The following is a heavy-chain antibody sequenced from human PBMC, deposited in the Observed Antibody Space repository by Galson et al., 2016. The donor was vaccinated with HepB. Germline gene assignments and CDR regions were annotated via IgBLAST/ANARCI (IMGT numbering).Heavy chain of an antibody. J-gene: IGHJ4*02. CDR2: IRTNSSKI. CDR3: AKDIPITVTTFVGFDY. Sequence: SLRLSCAVSGFIFRSYSMSWIRQAPGKGLEWVAYIRTNSSKIYYADSVEGRFTISRDNSKNTLYLQMNSLRAEDTAVFYCAKDIPITVTTFVGFDYWGQGTLVTVSS. V-gene: IGHV3-48*01. D-gene: IGHD4-17*01. CDR1: GFIFRSYS.